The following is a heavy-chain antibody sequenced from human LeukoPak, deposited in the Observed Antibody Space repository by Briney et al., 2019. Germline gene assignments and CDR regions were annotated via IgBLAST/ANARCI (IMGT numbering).Heavy chain of an antibody. D-gene: IGHD3-10*01. CDR3: ARESDPITGYFYYYMDV. Sequence: TSETLSLTCGVYGGSLRGHYWSWIRQPPGKGLEWVGEINHSGGTNYNPSFWGRVTISVDTSKNQFFLKLNSVTAADTAVYYCARESDPITGYFYYYMDVWGRGTTVTVSS. J-gene: IGHJ6*03. V-gene: IGHV4-34*01. CDR1: GGSLRGHY. CDR2: INHSGGT.